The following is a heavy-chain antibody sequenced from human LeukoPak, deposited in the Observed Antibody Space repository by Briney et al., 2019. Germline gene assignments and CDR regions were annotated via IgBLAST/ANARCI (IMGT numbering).Heavy chain of an antibody. CDR3: AKDGVFRQWLGGWQDY. J-gene: IGHJ4*02. CDR2: ISSDGSNK. V-gene: IGHV3-30*18. Sequence: GRSLRLSCSASGFIFSSYGMHWVRQAPGKGLEWVAAISSDGSNKYYADSVKGRLTISRDNSKNTLYLEMNSLRAEDTALYFCAKDGVFRQWLGGWQDYWGQGTLVTVSS. CDR1: GFIFSSYG. D-gene: IGHD6-19*01.